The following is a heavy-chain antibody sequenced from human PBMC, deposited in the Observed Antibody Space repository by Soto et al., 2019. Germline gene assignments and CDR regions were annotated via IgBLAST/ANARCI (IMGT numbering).Heavy chain of an antibody. CDR2: ISAYNGNT. J-gene: IGHJ4*02. Sequence: ASVKVSCKASGYTFTSYGISWVRQAPGQGLEWMGWISAYNGNTNYAQKLQGRVTMTTDTSTSTAYMELRSLRSDDTAVYYCARLETYDYVWGSYRPPDYWGQGTLVTVSS. CDR1: GYTFTSYG. V-gene: IGHV1-18*01. D-gene: IGHD3-16*02. CDR3: ARLETYDYVWGSYRPPDY.